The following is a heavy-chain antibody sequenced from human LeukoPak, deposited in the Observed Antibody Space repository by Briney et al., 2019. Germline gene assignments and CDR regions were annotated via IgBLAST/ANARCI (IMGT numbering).Heavy chain of an antibody. CDR2: IYYSGST. CDR1: GGSISSVGSY. CDR3: ARENYYDSSGYDY. Sequence: TLSLTCTVSGGSISSVGSYWSWIRQHPGKGLEWIGYIYYSGSTYYNPSLKSRVPISVDTSKNQFSLKLSSVTAADTAVYYCARENYYDSSGYDYWGQGTLVTVSS. V-gene: IGHV4-31*03. D-gene: IGHD3-22*01. J-gene: IGHJ4*02.